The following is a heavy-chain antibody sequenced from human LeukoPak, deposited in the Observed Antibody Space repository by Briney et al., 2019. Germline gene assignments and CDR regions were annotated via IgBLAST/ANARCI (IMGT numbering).Heavy chain of an antibody. CDR2: ISSSSSYI. V-gene: IGHV3-21*01. D-gene: IGHD6-6*01. Sequence: GGSLRLSCAASGFTFSSYSMNWVRQAPGKGLEWVSSISSSSSYIYYADSVKGRFTISRDNAKNSLYLQMNSLRAEDTAVYYCARGGYSSSKVCWFDPWGQGTLVTVSS. CDR1: GFTFSSYS. CDR3: ARGGYSSSKVCWFDP. J-gene: IGHJ5*02.